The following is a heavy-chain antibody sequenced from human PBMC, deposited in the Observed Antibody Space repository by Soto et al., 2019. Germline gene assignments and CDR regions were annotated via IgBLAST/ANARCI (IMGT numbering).Heavy chain of an antibody. CDR2: MNPNSGNT. J-gene: IGHJ6*02. CDR3: ARGGCGGDCYYYYYYGMDV. Sequence: ASVKVSCKASGYTFTSYDINWVRQATGQGLEWMGWMNPNSGNTGYAQKFQGRVTMTRNTSISTVYMELSSLRSEDTAVYYCARGGCGGDCYYYYYYGMDVWGQGTTVTVSS. V-gene: IGHV1-8*01. CDR1: GYTFTSYD. D-gene: IGHD2-21*02.